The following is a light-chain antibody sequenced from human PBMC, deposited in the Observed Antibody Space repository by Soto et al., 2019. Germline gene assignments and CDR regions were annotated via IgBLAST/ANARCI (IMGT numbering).Light chain of an antibody. CDR2: DAS. J-gene: IGKJ3*01. CDR3: RPRSNWPFT. CDR1: QSVSSY. Sequence: EIVLTQSPATLSLSPGERATLSCRSSQSVSSYLAWYQQKPSQAPRLLIYDASNTATGIPARFSGSGSGTDFTLTISSLEPEDLAVYYCRPRSNWPFTFGPGPNVDIK. V-gene: IGKV3-11*01.